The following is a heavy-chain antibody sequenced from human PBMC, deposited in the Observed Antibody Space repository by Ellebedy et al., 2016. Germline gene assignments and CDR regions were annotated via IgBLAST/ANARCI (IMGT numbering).Heavy chain of an antibody. CDR3: AKDLRYGGFDY. V-gene: IGHV3-30*18. J-gene: IGHJ4*02. CDR1: GFTFSSYG. Sequence: GGSLRLXCAASGFTFSSYGMHWVRQAPGKGLEWVAVISYDGSNKYYADSVKGRFTISRDNSKNTLYLQMNSLRAEDTAVYYCAKDLRYGGFDYWGQGTLVTVSS. CDR2: ISYDGSNK. D-gene: IGHD5/OR15-5a*01.